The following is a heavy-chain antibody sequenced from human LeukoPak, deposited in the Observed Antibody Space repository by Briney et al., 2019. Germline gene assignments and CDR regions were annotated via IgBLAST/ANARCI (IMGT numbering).Heavy chain of an antibody. CDR3: ASSGAIAVARFDP. CDR1: GGSISSSSYY. D-gene: IGHD6-19*01. Sequence: PSETLSLICTVSGGSISSSSYYWGWIRQPPGKGLEWIGIIYNSGSTYYNPSLKSRVTISVDASKNQFSLKLSSVTAADTAVYYCASSGAIAVARFDPWGQGTLVTVSP. V-gene: IGHV4-39*01. CDR2: IYNSGST. J-gene: IGHJ5*02.